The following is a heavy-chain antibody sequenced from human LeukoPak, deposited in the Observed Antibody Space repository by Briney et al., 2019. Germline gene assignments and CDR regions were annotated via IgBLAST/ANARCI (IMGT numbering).Heavy chain of an antibody. V-gene: IGHV1-69*13. J-gene: IGHJ6*02. CDR3: ARPYSSSSYYYGMDV. CDR1: GGTFSSYG. CDR2: IIPIFGTA. Sequence: ASVKVSCKASGGTFSSYGISWVRQAPGQGIEWMGGIIPIFGTANHAQKFQGRVTITADESTSTAYMELSSLRSEDTAVYYCARPYSSSSYYYGMDVWGQGTTVTVSS. D-gene: IGHD6-6*01.